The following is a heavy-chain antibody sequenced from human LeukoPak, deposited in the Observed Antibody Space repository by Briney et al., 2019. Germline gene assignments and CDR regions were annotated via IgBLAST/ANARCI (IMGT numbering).Heavy chain of an antibody. CDR2: IYYSGST. CDR1: GGSISSSSYY. V-gene: IGHV4-39*07. J-gene: IGHJ2*01. CDR3: ARETYYYDSSGYYSGYFDL. D-gene: IGHD3-22*01. Sequence: ASETLSLTCTVSGGSISSSSYYWGWIRQPPGKGLEWIGSIYYSGSTYYNPSLKSRVTISVDTSKNQFSLKLSSVTAADTAVYYCARETYYYDSSGYYSGYFDLWGRGTLVTVSS.